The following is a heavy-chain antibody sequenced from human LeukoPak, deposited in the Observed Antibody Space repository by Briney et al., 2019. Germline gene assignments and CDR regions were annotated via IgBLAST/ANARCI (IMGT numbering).Heavy chain of an antibody. CDR3: ARLTGYCSSTSCYRTFDI. D-gene: IGHD2-2*01. Sequence: GESLKISCKGSGYSFTSYWIGWVRQMPGKGLEWMGIIYPGDSDTRYSPSFQGQVTISADKSISTAYLQWSSLKASDTAMYYCARLTGYCSSTSCYRTFDIWAKGQWSPSLQ. V-gene: IGHV5-51*01. CDR2: IYPGDSDT. CDR1: GYSFTSYW. J-gene: IGHJ3*02.